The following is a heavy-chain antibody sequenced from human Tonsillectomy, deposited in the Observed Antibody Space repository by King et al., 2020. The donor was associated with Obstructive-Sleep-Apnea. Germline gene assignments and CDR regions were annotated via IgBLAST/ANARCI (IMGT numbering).Heavy chain of an antibody. J-gene: IGHJ4*02. D-gene: IGHD6-19*01. CDR3: AKDQERDSSGFDY. CDR2: ISWNSGSI. V-gene: IGHV3-9*01. CDR1: GFTLDDYA. Sequence: VQLVESGGGLVQPGRSLRLSCAASGFTLDDYAMHWVRQPPGRGLGWVSGISWNSGSIGFADSLKGRFPISSDNAKNSLYLQMNSLRAEDTALYYCAKDQERDSSGFDYWGQGTLVTVSS.